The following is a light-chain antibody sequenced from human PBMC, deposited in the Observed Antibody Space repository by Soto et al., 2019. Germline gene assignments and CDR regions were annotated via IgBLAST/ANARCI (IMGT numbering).Light chain of an antibody. CDR1: QAVSSN. V-gene: IGKV3-15*01. CDR3: QQYNNWPPRT. CDR2: AAS. J-gene: IGKJ1*01. Sequence: EIVMTQSPATLSVSPGERATLSCRASQAVSSNLAWYQQKPGQAPRLLIYAASTRAAGIPDRFSGSGSGTGFTLTITSLQSEDFAVYYCQQYNNWPPRTFGQGTKVDI.